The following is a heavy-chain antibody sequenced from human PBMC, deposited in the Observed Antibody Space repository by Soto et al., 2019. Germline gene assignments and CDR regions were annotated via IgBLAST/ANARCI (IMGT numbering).Heavy chain of an antibody. CDR3: AREAYDRADY. D-gene: IGHD3-10*02. Sequence: SETLSLTCDVSGYSISSGYHWGWNRQPPGKGLEWISSIYHSGTSYYNPSLMSRVSISVDTSKNQFSLKVTSVTAADTAVYYCAREAYDRADYWGQGTQVTVPS. V-gene: IGHV4-38-2*02. CDR1: GYSISSGYH. CDR2: IYHSGTS. J-gene: IGHJ4*02.